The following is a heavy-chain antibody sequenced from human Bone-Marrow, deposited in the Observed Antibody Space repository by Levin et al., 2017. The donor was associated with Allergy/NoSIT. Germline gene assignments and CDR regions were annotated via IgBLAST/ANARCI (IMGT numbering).Heavy chain of an antibody. CDR1: GFTFSSYG. CDR3: AKDFGGWLQFVFDY. V-gene: IGHV3-30*18. D-gene: IGHD5-24*01. J-gene: IGHJ4*02. Sequence: GESLKISCAASGFTFSSYGMHWVRQAPGKGLEWVAVISYDGSNKYYADSVKGRFTISRDNSKNTLYLQMNSLRAEDTAVDYCAKDFGGWLQFVFDYWGQGTLVTVSS. CDR2: ISYDGSNK.